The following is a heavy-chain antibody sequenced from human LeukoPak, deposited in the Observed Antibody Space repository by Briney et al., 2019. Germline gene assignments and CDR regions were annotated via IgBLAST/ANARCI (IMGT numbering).Heavy chain of an antibody. D-gene: IGHD3-10*01. CDR2: IRYDGSNK. V-gene: IGHV3-30*02. CDR3: AKDFRLGPFGPSSGSYFGY. Sequence: PGGSLRLSCAASGFTFSSYGMHWVRQAPGKGLEWVAFIRYDGSNKYYADSVKGRFTISRDNSKNTLYLQMNSLRAEDTAVYYCAKDFRLGPFGPSSGSYFGYWGQGTLVTVSS. CDR1: GFTFSSYG. J-gene: IGHJ4*02.